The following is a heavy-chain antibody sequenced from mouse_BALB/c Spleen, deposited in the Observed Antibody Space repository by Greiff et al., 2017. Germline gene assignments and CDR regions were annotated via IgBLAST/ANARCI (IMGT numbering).Heavy chain of an antibody. V-gene: IGHV1-5*01. CDR2: IYPGNSDT. D-gene: IGHD2-2*01. CDR1: GYTFTSYW. J-gene: IGHJ4*01. Sequence: EVQLQQSGAELVRPGASVKLSCKASGYTFTSYWMHWVKQRPGQGLEWIGAIYPGNSDTSYNQKFKGKAKLTAVTSTSTAYMELSSLTNEDSAVYYCTRSVYGYDEGNAMDYWGQGTSVTVSS. CDR3: TRSVYGYDEGNAMDY.